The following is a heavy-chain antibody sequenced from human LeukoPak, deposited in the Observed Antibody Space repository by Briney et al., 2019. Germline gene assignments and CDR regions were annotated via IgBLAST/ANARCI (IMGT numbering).Heavy chain of an antibody. CDR1: GFTFSSYW. D-gene: IGHD3-22*01. CDR2: INSDGSST. J-gene: IGHJ4*02. V-gene: IGHV3-74*01. Sequence: PGGSLRLSCAASGFTFSSYWMHWVRQAPGKGLVWVSRINSDGSSTSYADSVKGRFTISRDNAKNTLYLQMNSLRAEDTAVYYCAKDDTYYYDRKGFDYWGQGTLVTVSS. CDR3: AKDDTYYYDRKGFDY.